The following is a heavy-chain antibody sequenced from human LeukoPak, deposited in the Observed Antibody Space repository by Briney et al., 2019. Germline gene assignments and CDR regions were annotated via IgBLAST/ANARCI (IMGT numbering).Heavy chain of an antibody. Sequence: GASVRLSCTASGYTFTSYGISWVRQAPGKGLEWMGGISDYNGNTNYAQTVQGRVTITTDTSTSTAYLQLKSLRSDDTAVYYCSCDSRNGDNTYWGQGTLVTVSS. CDR3: SCDSRNGDNTY. D-gene: IGHD5-24*01. J-gene: IGHJ4*02. CDR1: GYTFTSYG. V-gene: IGHV1-18*01. CDR2: ISDYNGNT.